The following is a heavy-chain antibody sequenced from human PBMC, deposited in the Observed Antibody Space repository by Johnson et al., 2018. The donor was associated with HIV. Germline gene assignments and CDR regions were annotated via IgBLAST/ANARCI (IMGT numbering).Heavy chain of an antibody. CDR3: ARDRGIGAAGDAFDI. CDR2: INWNGGST. CDR1: GFTFDDYG. D-gene: IGHD6-13*01. Sequence: VQLVESGGGVVRPGGSLRLSCAASGFTFDDYGMSWVRQTPGKGLEWVSGINWNGGSTGYADSVKGRFTISRDNAKNSLYLQMNSLRAEDTALYYCARDRGIGAAGDAFDIWGQGTMVTVSS. V-gene: IGHV3-20*04. J-gene: IGHJ3*02.